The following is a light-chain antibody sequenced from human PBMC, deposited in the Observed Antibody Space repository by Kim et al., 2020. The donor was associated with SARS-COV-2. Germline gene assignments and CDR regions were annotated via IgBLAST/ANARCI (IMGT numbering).Light chain of an antibody. CDR2: RNN. J-gene: IGLJ2*01. V-gene: IGLV1-47*01. CDR1: SSNIGSNY. Sequence: GRRGTSHCSGGSSNIGSNYVYWYQQLPGTAPKLLIYRNNQRPSGVPDRFSGSKSGTSASLAISGLRSEDEADYYCAAWDDSLSGVVFGGGTQLTVL. CDR3: AAWDDSLSGVV.